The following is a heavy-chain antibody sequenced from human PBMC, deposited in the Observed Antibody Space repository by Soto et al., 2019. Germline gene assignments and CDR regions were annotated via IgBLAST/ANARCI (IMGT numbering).Heavy chain of an antibody. J-gene: IGHJ4*02. V-gene: IGHV1-69*11. D-gene: IGHD5-12*01. CDR3: ARALVATNAFDY. Sequence: QVQVEQSGAEVKKPGSSVKVSCKASGDTFSSYGFTWVRQAPGQGLEWMGGIIPILRTANYAQKFQGRVTITADESMSTAYMELSSLRSEDTAVYYCARALVATNAFDYWGQGILVTVSS. CDR2: IIPILRTA. CDR1: GDTFSSYG.